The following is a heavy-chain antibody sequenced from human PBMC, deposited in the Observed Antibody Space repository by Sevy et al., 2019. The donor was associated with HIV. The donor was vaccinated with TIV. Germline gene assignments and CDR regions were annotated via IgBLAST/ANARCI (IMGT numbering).Heavy chain of an antibody. Sequence: GGSLRLSCAASGFTFSSYSMNWVRQAPGKGLEWVSYISSSSSTIYYADSVKGRFTISRDNAKNSLYLQMNSLRAEDTAVYYCARVGIVVGGAFDTWGQGTMVTVSS. CDR1: GFTFSSYS. CDR3: ARVGIVVGGAFDT. J-gene: IGHJ3*02. CDR2: ISSSSSTI. V-gene: IGHV3-48*01. D-gene: IGHD2-15*01.